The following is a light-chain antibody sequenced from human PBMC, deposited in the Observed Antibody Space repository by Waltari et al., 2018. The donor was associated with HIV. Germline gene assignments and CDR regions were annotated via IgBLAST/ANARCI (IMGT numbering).Light chain of an antibody. CDR2: SLD. V-gene: IGLV1-44*01. Sequence: QSVLTQTPSASGTPGQRVIVSCSGSGSNIGANTVNWYQELPGAAPRLPIHSLDPRPSGGPDRFSCSKSGAAASLAISGLQSEDEADYYCAAWDDSLNAYVFGGGTKVTVL. CDR3: AAWDDSLNAYV. CDR1: GSNIGANT. J-gene: IGLJ1*01.